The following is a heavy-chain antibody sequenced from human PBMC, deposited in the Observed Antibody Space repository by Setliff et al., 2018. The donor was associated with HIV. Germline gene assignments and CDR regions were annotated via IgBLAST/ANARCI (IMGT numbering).Heavy chain of an antibody. Sequence: GESLRLSCVASAASGFTFSDAWMSWVRQAPGKGLEWVGRTRSVSDGGRTDYAAPVKGRFTISRDDSKNMLYLQMNSLKIEDTAVYYCTTDPAVDWGQGTPVTVSS. CDR3: TTDPAVD. CDR1: GFTFSDAW. V-gene: IGHV3-15*01. D-gene: IGHD2-2*01. CDR2: TRSVSDGGRT. J-gene: IGHJ1*01.